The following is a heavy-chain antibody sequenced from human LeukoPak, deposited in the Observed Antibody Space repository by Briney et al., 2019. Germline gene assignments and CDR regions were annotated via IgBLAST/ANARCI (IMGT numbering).Heavy chain of an antibody. CDR1: GGSLSSSTYN. CDR3: ERLWGYNGYAPYGMDV. J-gene: IGHJ6*02. D-gene: IGHD5-12*01. V-gene: IGHV4-39*07. CDR2: IYYRGNT. Sequence: PSETPSLTCTVSGGSLSSSTYNWGWIRQPPGKGLEWIGSIYYRGNTYYNPSLKSRVTISVDKSKNQFSLKLSSVTAADTAVYYCERLWGYNGYAPYGMDVWGQGTTVTVSS.